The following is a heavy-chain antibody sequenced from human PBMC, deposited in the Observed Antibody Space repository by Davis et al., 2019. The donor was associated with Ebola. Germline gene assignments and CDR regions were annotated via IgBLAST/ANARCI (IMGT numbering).Heavy chain of an antibody. D-gene: IGHD5-24*01. V-gene: IGHV3-7*01. Sequence: GGSLRLSCAASGFSLINYWMNWVRQAPGKGLEWVANIKQDGSEKYYVDSVKGRFTISRDNAKNSLYLQMNSLRAEDTAVYYCARHRDGYNYYYYYGMDVWGQGTTVTVSS. CDR1: GFSLINYW. J-gene: IGHJ6*02. CDR3: ARHRDGYNYYYYYGMDV. CDR2: IKQDGSEK.